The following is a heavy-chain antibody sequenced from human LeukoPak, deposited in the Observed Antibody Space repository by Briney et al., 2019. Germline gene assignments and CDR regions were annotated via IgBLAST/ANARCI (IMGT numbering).Heavy chain of an antibody. Sequence: SVKVSCKASGGTFISYAISWVRQAPGQGLEWMGRIIPIFGTANCAQKFQGRVTITTDESTSTAYMELSSLRSEDTAVYCCARSYYDSSGYFQHWGQGTLVTVSS. J-gene: IGHJ1*01. D-gene: IGHD3-22*01. V-gene: IGHV1-69*05. CDR3: ARSYYDSSGYFQH. CDR1: GGTFISYA. CDR2: IIPIFGTA.